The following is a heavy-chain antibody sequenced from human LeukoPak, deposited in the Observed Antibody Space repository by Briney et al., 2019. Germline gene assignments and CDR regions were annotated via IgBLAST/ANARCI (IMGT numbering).Heavy chain of an antibody. CDR3: ARLGYCSGGSCYRYYYYGMDV. CDR2: ISAYNGNT. V-gene: IGHV1-18*01. D-gene: IGHD2-15*01. J-gene: IGHJ6*02. Sequence: ASVKVSCKASGYTFTSYGISWVRQAPGQGLEWMGWISAYNGNTNYAQKLQGRVTMTTDTSTSTAHMELRSLRSDDTAVYYCARLGYCSGGSCYRYYYYGMDVWGQGTTVTVSS. CDR1: GYTFTSYG.